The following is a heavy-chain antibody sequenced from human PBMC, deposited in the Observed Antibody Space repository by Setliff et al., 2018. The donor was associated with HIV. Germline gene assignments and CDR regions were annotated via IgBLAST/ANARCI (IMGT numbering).Heavy chain of an antibody. CDR1: GYTFINYG. V-gene: IGHV1-18*01. J-gene: IGHJ4*02. Sequence: ASVKVSCKASGYTFINYGIHWVRQAPGQGLEWMGWISVYNGNTNYAEKFQGRVTMTTDTSTSTAYMELLSLRSEDTAIYYCATQTVAVGAPGYFDSWGQGTLVTVSS. CDR2: ISVYNGNT. CDR3: ATQTVAVGAPGYFDS. D-gene: IGHD2-15*01.